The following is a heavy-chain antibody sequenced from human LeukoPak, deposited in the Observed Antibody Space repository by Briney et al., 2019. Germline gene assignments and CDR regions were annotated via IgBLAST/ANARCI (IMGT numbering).Heavy chain of an antibody. CDR3: ASGPDYYHYGMDV. J-gene: IGHJ6*02. Sequence: PSETLSLTCTVSGGSISNYYWSWIRQPPGKGLEWIGYIYYSGYTNYNPSLKSRVTISVDTSKNQFSLKLSSVTAADTAVYYCASGPDYYHYGMDVWGQGTTVTVSS. CDR1: GGSISNYY. V-gene: IGHV4-59*01. CDR2: IYYSGYT.